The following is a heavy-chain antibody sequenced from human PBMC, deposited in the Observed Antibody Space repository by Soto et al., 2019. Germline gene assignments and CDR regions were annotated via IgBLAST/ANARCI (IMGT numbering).Heavy chain of an antibody. CDR2: INPATGAA. D-gene: IGHD3-3*01. Sequence: QLHLVQSGAVVKKPGASVTVSCSASGYPVTAYYMHWVRQAPGRGLEWMGGINPATGAAKYTQTFQGRVTMPRDPSPSTVFMERSGLASEDTAGFYCARGGGVGVAGSAAFDMWGQGTVVTVSS. V-gene: IGHV1-2*02. CDR3: ARGGGVGVAGSAAFDM. J-gene: IGHJ3*02. CDR1: GYPVTAYY.